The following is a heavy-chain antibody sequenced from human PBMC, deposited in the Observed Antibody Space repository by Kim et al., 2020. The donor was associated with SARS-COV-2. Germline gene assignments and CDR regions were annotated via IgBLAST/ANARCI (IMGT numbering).Heavy chain of an antibody. V-gene: IGHV3-13*01. Sequence: VKGRFTISRENAKNSLYLQMNSLRAGDTAVYYCARGPREGIAAAEGWFDPWGQGTLVTVSS. J-gene: IGHJ5*02. CDR3: ARGPREGIAAAEGWFDP. D-gene: IGHD6-13*01.